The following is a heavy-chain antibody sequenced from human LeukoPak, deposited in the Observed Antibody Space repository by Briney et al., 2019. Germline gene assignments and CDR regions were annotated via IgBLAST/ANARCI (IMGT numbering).Heavy chain of an antibody. CDR2: IFYSGST. J-gene: IGHJ4*02. Sequence: SETLSLTCTVSGGSISSSSYYWGRIRQPPGKGLEWIGNIFYSGSTYYNPSLKSRVTISVDTSKNQFSLKLSSVTAADTAVYYCASVGSGSLSYYFDYWGQGTLVTVSS. D-gene: IGHD3-10*01. V-gene: IGHV4-39*01. CDR3: ASVGSGSLSYYFDY. CDR1: GGSISSSSYY.